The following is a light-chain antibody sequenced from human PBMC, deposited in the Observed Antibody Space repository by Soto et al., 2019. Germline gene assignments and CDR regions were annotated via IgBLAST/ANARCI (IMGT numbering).Light chain of an antibody. J-gene: IGKJ5*01. Sequence: EVVMKQSPATLSVYPGERATLSCRASESVSRNLAWYQQKPGQAPRLLIYDASTRATGIPDRFSGGGSGTEFTLTISSLQSEDFVVYYCQQYNSLPPITFGQGALLENK. CDR2: DAS. CDR1: ESVSRN. CDR3: QQYNSLPPIT. V-gene: IGKV3-15*01.